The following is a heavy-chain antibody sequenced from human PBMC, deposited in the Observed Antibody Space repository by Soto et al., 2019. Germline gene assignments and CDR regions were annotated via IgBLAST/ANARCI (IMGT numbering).Heavy chain of an antibody. CDR2: IYWDNDK. CDR1: GFSLNTGGLA. J-gene: IGHJ6*02. Sequence: SGPTLVNPTQTLTLTCTFSGFSLNTGGLAVGWIRQPPGKALEWLALIYWDNDKRYSPSLRSRLTITKDTSKNQVVLTMTNMEPVDAVTYYCVLSWCGGDCLQSYSSHYYYGMDVWGQGTTVTVSS. D-gene: IGHD2-21*02. CDR3: VLSWCGGDCLQSYSSHYYYGMDV. V-gene: IGHV2-5*02.